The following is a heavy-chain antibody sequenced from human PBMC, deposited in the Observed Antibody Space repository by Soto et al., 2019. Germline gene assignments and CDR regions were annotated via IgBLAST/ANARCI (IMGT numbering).Heavy chain of an antibody. V-gene: IGHV3-53*01. J-gene: IGHJ4*02. CDR1: GFTVRSNY. Sequence: EVQLVESGGGLIQPGGSLRLSCAASGFTVRSNYMGWVRQAPGRGLEWVSSIYSGGRTYYADSVEGRFTISSDNSKNTLYLQMNSLRDEDTAVYYCARPQLAYFDDWGQGTLVTVSS. D-gene: IGHD6-13*01. CDR3: ARPQLAYFDD. CDR2: IYSGGRT.